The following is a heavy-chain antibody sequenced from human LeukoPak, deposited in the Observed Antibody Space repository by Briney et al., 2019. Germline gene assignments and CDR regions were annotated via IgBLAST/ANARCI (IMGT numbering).Heavy chain of an antibody. CDR3: ARVSGDYGDYDGYFDL. Sequence: PSETLSLTCTVSGGSISSYYWSWIRQPPGKGLEWIGYIYYSGSTNYNPSLKSRVTISVDTSKNQFSLKLSSVTAADTAVYYCARVSGDYGDYDGYFDLWGRGTLVTVSS. V-gene: IGHV4-59*01. CDR1: GGSISSYY. D-gene: IGHD4-17*01. CDR2: IYYSGST. J-gene: IGHJ2*01.